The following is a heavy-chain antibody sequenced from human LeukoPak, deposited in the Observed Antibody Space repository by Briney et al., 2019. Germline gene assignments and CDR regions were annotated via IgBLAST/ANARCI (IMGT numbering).Heavy chain of an antibody. CDR2: IWYDGSNK. Sequence: PGRSLRLSCAASGFTFSSYGMHWVRQAPGKGLEWVAVIWYDGSNKYYVDSVKGGLTISRDNSKNTLYLQMNSLRAEDTAVYYCAREYYYDSSGYRNYYYYYGMDVWGQGTTVTVSS. D-gene: IGHD3-22*01. CDR1: GFTFSSYG. J-gene: IGHJ6*02. CDR3: AREYYYDSSGYRNYYYYYGMDV. V-gene: IGHV3-33*01.